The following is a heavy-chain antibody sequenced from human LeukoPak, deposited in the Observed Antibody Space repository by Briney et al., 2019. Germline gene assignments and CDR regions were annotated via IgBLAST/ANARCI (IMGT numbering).Heavy chain of an antibody. J-gene: IGHJ4*02. CDR3: ARDLYPWTFGY. Sequence: GGSLRLSCAASGFTFSRYGMHWVRQAPGKRLEWVAFIQNDGSKQYYADSVKGRFTISRDNSKNTLYLQMNDLRTEDTAPYYCARDLYPWTFGYWGQGILLTVSS. D-gene: IGHD2-8*01. V-gene: IGHV3-30*02. CDR2: IQNDGSKQ. CDR1: GFTFSRYG.